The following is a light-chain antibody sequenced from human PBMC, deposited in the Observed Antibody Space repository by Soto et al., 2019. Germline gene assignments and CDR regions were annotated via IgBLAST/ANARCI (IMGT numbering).Light chain of an antibody. J-gene: IGKJ2*01. V-gene: IGKV3-20*01. CDR2: GTS. CDR3: QQYGSSPYT. Sequence: VLTQSPGPLSFSKGKRSTISCRASQSVSSYLAWYQQKPGQAPRLLIYGTSNRATGIPDRFSGSGSGTDFTLTISRLEPEDFAVYFCQQYGSSPYTFGQGTKVDIK. CDR1: QSVSSY.